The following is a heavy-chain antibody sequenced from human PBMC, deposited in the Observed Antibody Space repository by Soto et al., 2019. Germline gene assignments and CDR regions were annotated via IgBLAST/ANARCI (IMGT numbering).Heavy chain of an antibody. CDR1: GGTFSSYA. D-gene: IGHD2-2*01. Sequence: HVQLVQSGAEVKKPGSSVKVSCKASGGTFSSYAISWVRQAPGQGLEWMGGIIPIFGTANYAQKFEGRVTITADESTSTAYMELSSLRSEDTAVYYCASDRGYCLSTSCYNDYWGQGTLVTVSS. V-gene: IGHV1-69*12. J-gene: IGHJ4*02. CDR3: ASDRGYCLSTSCYNDY. CDR2: IIPIFGTA.